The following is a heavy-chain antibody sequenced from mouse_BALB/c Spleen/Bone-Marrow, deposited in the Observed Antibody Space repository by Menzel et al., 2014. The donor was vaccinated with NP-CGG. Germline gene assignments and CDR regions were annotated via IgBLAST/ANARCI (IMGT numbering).Heavy chain of an antibody. CDR1: GYLITSAYA. CDR2: ITSSGHT. CDR3: ARSGNFFDY. J-gene: IGHJ2*01. V-gene: IGHV3-2*02. Sequence: VQLKQSGPGLMKPSQSLSLTCTVTGYLITSAYAWNWIRQFPGDKLERMGYITSSGHTSYNPSLKSRISIARDTSKNQFFLQLNSVTTEDTATYYCARSGNFFDYWGQGTTLTVSS. D-gene: IGHD3-1*01.